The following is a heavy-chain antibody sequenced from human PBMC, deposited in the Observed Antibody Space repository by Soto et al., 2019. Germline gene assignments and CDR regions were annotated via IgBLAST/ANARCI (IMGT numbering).Heavy chain of an antibody. D-gene: IGHD4-17*01. Sequence: QVQLQESGPGLVKPSQTLSLTCTVSGGSISSGNYYWSWIRQPPGKGLEWIGFISYSGTTHYSASLRSRVSISVDTSKKQFSLDLSSVTAVDTAVYYCATMGTPVTGLYYFDYWGQGTLVTVSS. CDR2: ISYSGTT. CDR1: GGSISSGNYY. V-gene: IGHV4-30-4*01. J-gene: IGHJ4*02. CDR3: ATMGTPVTGLYYFDY.